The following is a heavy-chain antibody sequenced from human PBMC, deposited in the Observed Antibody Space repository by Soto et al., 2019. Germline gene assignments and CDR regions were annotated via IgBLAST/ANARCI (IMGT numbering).Heavy chain of an antibody. Sequence: QVQLQESGPGLVKPSETLSLTCTVSGGSISSYDWSWIRQPPGKGLEWIGYIYYSGSTNYNPSLKSRVTISVDTSKNQFSLKLSSVTSADTAVYYCLVYYYDSSGYYSDYSGQGTLVTVSS. CDR2: IYYSGST. D-gene: IGHD3-22*01. V-gene: IGHV4-59*01. CDR3: LVYYYDSSGYYSDY. CDR1: GGSISSYD. J-gene: IGHJ4*02.